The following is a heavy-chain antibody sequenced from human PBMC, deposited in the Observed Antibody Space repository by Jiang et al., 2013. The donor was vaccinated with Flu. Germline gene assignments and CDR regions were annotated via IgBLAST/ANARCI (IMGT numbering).Heavy chain of an antibody. D-gene: IGHD3-3*01. CDR3: ARELNF. J-gene: IGHJ1*01. Sequence: SGAEVRQPGASMRISCKTSGYTFTDYYLHWVRQAPGQGLEWMGWMYPNGGDTRYAQKFQGRVIMTWDTSITTAYLELSGLSSDDTAVYYCARELNFWGQGALVTVSS. CDR1: GYTFTDYY. CDR2: MYPNGGDT. V-gene: IGHV1-2*02.